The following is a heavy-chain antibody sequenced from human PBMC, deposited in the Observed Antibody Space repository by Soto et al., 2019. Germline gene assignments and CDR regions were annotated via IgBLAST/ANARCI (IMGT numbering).Heavy chain of an antibody. D-gene: IGHD5-12*01. CDR3: ANGKGTERGYDFLFGY. Sequence: PGGSLRLSCVAPGFTFSACGIHWVRQAPGKGLEWVAVISCDGMKEYYANSVKGRFTISSDNSKNTIYLQMNSLRAEDTAMYYCANGKGTERGYDFLFGYWGQGTLVTVS. CDR2: ISCDGMKE. J-gene: IGHJ4*02. V-gene: IGHV3-30*18. CDR1: GFTFSACG.